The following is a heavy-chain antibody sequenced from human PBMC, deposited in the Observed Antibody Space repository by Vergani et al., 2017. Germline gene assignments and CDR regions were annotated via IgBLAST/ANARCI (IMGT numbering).Heavy chain of an antibody. Sequence: QLQLQESGPGLVKPSGPLHPPALVSVFSFGGIGTSGAWTGQPPGKGLGWIGTIYYTGTTYYNEAHKSRLTISVDTSKNQFSLNLTSVTAADTAVYYCTRHGRSGWAGYFQHWGQGTLVTASS. D-gene: IGHD6-19*01. CDR1: VFSFGGIGTS. CDR2: IYYTGTT. J-gene: IGHJ1*01. CDR3: TRHGRSGWAGYFQH. V-gene: IGHV4-39*01.